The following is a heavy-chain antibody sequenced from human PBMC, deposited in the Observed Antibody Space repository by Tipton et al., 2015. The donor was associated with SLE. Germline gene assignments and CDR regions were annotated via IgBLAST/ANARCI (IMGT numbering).Heavy chain of an antibody. CDR3: ARDSPIGDHAFDI. J-gene: IGHJ3*02. Sequence: TLSLTCTVSGGSISSSHWWSWVRQSPGKGLEWIGEVYHSGSTNYNPSLKSRVTISVDKSKNQFSLKLTSVTATDTAVYYCARDSPIGDHAFDIWGQGTMVTVSS. CDR2: VYHSGST. CDR1: GGSISSSHW. D-gene: IGHD3-16*01. V-gene: IGHV4-4*02.